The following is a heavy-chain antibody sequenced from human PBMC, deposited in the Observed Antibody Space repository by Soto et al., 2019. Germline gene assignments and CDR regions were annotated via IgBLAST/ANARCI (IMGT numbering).Heavy chain of an antibody. Sequence: QVQLVQSGAEVKKPGSSVKVSCKASGGTFSSYAISWVRQAPGQGLEWMGGIIPILGTANYAQKFQGRVTTXXDXSXTPAHMELSSLRPEDSAVYYCASGLPPTGTYYGMDVWGQGTTVTVSS. CDR3: ASGLPPTGTYYGMDV. J-gene: IGHJ6*02. V-gene: IGHV1-69*12. D-gene: IGHD1-1*01. CDR2: IIPILGTA. CDR1: GGTFSSYA.